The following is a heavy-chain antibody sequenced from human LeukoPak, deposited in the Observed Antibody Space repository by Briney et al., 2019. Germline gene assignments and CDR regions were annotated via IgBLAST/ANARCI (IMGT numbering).Heavy chain of an antibody. D-gene: IGHD2-2*01. CDR2: IKQDGSEN. CDR3: ARDKAEGPSRLDN. J-gene: IGHJ4*02. Sequence: PGGSLRLSCAASGFTFSSYWMSWARQAPGKGLEWVANIKQDGSENYYVDSVRGRVTISRDNAKNSLYLQMSGLRAEDTAVYYCARDKAEGPSRLDNWGQGTLVTVSS. CDR1: GFTFSSYW. V-gene: IGHV3-7*01.